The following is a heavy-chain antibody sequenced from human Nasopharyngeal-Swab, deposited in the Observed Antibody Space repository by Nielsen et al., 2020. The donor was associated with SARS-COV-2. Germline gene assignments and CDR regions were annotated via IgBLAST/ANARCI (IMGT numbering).Heavy chain of an antibody. CDR1: GDSISNYY. J-gene: IGHJ3*02. V-gene: IGHV4-59*13. CDR2: IYDSGST. Sequence: SETLSLTCTVSGDSISNYYWSWIRQPPGKGLEWIGYIYDSGSTNYNPSLKSRVTISADTSKNQFSLRLSSLTAADTAVYYCARQVAYAFDIWGPGTQVTVSS. CDR3: ARQVAYAFDI. D-gene: IGHD2-15*01.